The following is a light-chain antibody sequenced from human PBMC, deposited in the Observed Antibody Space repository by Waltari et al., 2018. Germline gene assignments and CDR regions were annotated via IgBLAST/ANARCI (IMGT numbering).Light chain of an antibody. J-gene: IGLJ1*01. Sequence: SYVLTQPPPVSVAPGDTARITCGGTNLGTQSVHWYQQKPSQAPVLVIYYDVDRPSGIPDRFSGSNFGNTATLTISSVEAGDEADYYCQVWDASRDHHPFGTGTKVTVL. CDR2: YDV. CDR1: NLGTQS. V-gene: IGLV3-21*01. CDR3: QVWDASRDHHP.